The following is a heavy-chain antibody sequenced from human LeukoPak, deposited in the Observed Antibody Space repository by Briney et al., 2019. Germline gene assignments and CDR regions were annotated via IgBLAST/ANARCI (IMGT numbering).Heavy chain of an antibody. CDR2: INPNSGGT. Sequence: ASVKVSCQASGYTFTGYYMHWVRQAPGQGLEWMGWINPNSGGTNYAQKFQGRVTMTRDTSISTAYMELSRLRSDDTAVYYCARDALEMATIPAHIDYWGQGTLVTVSS. D-gene: IGHD5-24*01. CDR3: ARDALEMATIPAHIDY. J-gene: IGHJ4*02. V-gene: IGHV1-2*02. CDR1: GYTFTGYY.